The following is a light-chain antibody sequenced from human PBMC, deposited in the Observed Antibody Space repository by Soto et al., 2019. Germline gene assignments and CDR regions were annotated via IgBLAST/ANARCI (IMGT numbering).Light chain of an antibody. CDR2: DNN. V-gene: IGLV1-51*01. CDR3: GSWDSSLTYV. Sequence: QSVLTQPPSVSAAPGQKVTISCSGSSSNIGNNFVTWYQQLPGTAPKLLIYDNNKRPSGIPDRLSGSQSGTSATMGITGLQTGDEAGYYCGSWDSSLTYVFGPGTKLTVL. J-gene: IGLJ1*01. CDR1: SSNIGNNF.